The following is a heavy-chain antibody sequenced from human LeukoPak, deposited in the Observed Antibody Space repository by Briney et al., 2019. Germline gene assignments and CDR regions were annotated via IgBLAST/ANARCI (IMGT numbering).Heavy chain of an antibody. CDR3: ARNTGTTWYGYYFDS. V-gene: IGHV3-20*04. CDR2: INWNGDST. D-gene: IGHD6-13*01. J-gene: IGHJ4*02. Sequence: PGGSLRLSCAASGFTFSSYAMNWVRQAPGKGLEWVSGINWNGDSTEYVESVQGRFTISRDNAKNSLYLQMNSLRAEDTAFYYCARNTGTTWYGYYFDSWGQGTLVTVSS. CDR1: GFTFSSYA.